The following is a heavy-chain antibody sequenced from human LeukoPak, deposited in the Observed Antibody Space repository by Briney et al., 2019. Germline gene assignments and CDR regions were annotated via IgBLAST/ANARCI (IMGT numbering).Heavy chain of an antibody. CDR3: ARLSVTLELYYYYYYGMDV. J-gene: IGHJ6*02. D-gene: IGHD1-7*01. Sequence: SETLSLTCAVYGGSFSGYYWSWIRQPPGKGLEWIGEINHSGSTNYNPSLKSRVTISVDTSKNQFSLKLSSVTAADTAVYYCARLSVTLELYYYYYYGMDVRGQGTTVTVSS. CDR2: INHSGST. CDR1: GGSFSGYY. V-gene: IGHV4-34*01.